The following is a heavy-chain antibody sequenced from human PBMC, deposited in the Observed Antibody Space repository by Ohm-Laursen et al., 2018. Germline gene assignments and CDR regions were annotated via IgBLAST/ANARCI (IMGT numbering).Heavy chain of an antibody. Sequence: SLRLSCAASGFTFSSYGMHWVRQAPGKGLEWVAVIWYDGSNKYYADSVKGRFTISRDNSKDTLYLQMSSLRAEDTAAYYCARVERRYYDSSDYDYYGFDIWGQGTMVTVSS. D-gene: IGHD3-22*01. CDR2: IWYDGSNK. CDR3: ARVERRYYDSSDYDYYGFDI. CDR1: GFTFSSYG. V-gene: IGHV3-33*01. J-gene: IGHJ3*02.